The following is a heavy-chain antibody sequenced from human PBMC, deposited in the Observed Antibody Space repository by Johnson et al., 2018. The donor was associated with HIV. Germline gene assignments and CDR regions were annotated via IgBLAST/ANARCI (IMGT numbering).Heavy chain of an antibody. CDR3: AKDRVVQSVGDAFDI. Sequence: QVQLVESGGGVVQPGRSLRLSCAASGFTFSSYAMHWVRQAPGKGLEWVAVISYDGSNKYYADSVKGRFTISRDNPKNTLYLQMNSLRAEDTAVYYCAKDRVVQSVGDAFDIWGQGTMVTVSS. V-gene: IGHV3-30-3*01. CDR2: ISYDGSNK. CDR1: GFTFSSYA. J-gene: IGHJ3*02. D-gene: IGHD2-15*01.